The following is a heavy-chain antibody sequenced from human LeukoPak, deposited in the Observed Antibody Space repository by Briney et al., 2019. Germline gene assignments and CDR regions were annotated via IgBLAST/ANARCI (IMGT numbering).Heavy chain of an antibody. CDR3: AGRGLSTGSTFDH. CDR2: IHTSGST. Sequence: PSETLSLTCSVSGGSISTYYWSWIRQPAGKGLEWIAQIHTSGSTNFNPSLKSRVSISMDTPNNQFSLMISSVTAADTAIYYCAGRGLSTGSTFDHWGHGTLVTVSS. D-gene: IGHD6-19*01. CDR1: GGSISTYY. V-gene: IGHV4-4*07. J-gene: IGHJ4*01.